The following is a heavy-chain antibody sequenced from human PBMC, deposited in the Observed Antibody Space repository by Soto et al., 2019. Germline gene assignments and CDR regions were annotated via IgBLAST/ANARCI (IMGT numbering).Heavy chain of an antibody. CDR1: GGSMNDVTHY. CDR2: TYYTGST. J-gene: IGHJ6*02. CDR3: ASARDFGVDV. V-gene: IGHV4-39*01. Sequence: LSLTCSVSGGSMNDVTHYWAWIRQPPGKGLEWIATTYYTGSTHYNSSLKSRATISVDKSQNQFSLELTSVTAADTAVYHCASARDFGVDVWGHGTTVPVSS.